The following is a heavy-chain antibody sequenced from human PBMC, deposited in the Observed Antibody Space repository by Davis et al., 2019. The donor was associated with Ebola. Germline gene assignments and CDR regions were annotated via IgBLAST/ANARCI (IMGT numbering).Heavy chain of an antibody. V-gene: IGHV3-48*02. CDR1: GFTFSSYS. J-gene: IGHJ3*02. CDR3: ARDLGCGGDCYYDAFDI. Sequence: PGGSLRLSCAASGFTFSSYSLNWVRQAPGKGLEWVSYISSSSSTIYYADSVKGRFTISRDNAKNSLYLQMNSLRDEDTAVYYCARDLGCGGDCYYDAFDIWGQGTMVTVSS. D-gene: IGHD2-21*02. CDR2: ISSSSSTI.